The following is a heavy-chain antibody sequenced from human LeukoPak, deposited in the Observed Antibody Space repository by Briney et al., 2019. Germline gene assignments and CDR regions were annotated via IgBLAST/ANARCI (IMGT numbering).Heavy chain of an antibody. V-gene: IGHV1-18*01. Sequence: ASVKASCKASGYTFTSYGISWVRQAPGQGLEWMGWISAYNGNTDYAQKLQGRVTMTTDTSTSTAYMELRSLRSDDTAVYYCARDLRARGYSYGYPYYFDYWGQGTLVTVSS. CDR1: GYTFTSYG. J-gene: IGHJ4*02. D-gene: IGHD5-18*01. CDR3: ARDLRARGYSYGYPYYFDY. CDR2: ISAYNGNT.